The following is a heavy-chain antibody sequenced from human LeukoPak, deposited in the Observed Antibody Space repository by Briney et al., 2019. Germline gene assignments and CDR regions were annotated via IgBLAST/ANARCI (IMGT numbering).Heavy chain of an antibody. J-gene: IGHJ6*03. Sequence: SETLSLTCAVYGGSFSGYYWSWIRQPPGKGLEWIGEINHSGSTNYNPSLKSRVTISVDTSKNQFSLKLSSVTAADTAVYYCARGLRVAVTYYYYYMDVWGKGTTVTVSS. CDR2: INHSGST. CDR1: GGSFSGYY. V-gene: IGHV4-34*01. CDR3: ARGLRVAVTYYYYYMDV.